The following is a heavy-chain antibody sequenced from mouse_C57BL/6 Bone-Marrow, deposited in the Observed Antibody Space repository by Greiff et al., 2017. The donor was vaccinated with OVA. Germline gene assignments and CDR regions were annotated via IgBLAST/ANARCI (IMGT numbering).Heavy chain of an antibody. Sequence: VKLVESGPGLVQPSQSLSITCTVSGFSLTSYGVHWVRQSPGKGLEWLGVIWSGGSTDYNAAFISRLSISKDNSKSQVFFKMNSLQADDTAIYYCARKFAMVTTWYFDVWGTGTTVTVSS. V-gene: IGHV2-2*01. CDR1: GFSLTSYG. CDR3: ARKFAMVTTWYFDV. CDR2: IWSGGST. J-gene: IGHJ1*03. D-gene: IGHD2-2*01.